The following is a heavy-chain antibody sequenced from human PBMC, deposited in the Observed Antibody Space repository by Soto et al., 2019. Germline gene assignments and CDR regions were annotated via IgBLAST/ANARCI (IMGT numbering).Heavy chain of an antibody. J-gene: IGHJ3*02. CDR2: IWYDGSNK. D-gene: IGHD1-26*01. Sequence: GGSLRLSCAASGFTFSSYGMHWVRQAPGKGPEWVAVIWYDGSNKYYADSVKGRFTISRDNSKNTLYLQMNSLRAEDTAVYYCARDFIVGATTSYDAFDIWGQGTMVTVSS. CDR1: GFTFSSYG. CDR3: ARDFIVGATTSYDAFDI. V-gene: IGHV3-33*01.